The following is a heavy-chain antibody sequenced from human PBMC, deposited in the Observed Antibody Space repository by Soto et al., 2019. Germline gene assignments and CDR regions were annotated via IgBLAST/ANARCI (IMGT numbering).Heavy chain of an antibody. Sequence: QVQLVESGGGVVQPGRSLRLSCAASGFTFSSYGMHWVRQAPGKGLEWVAVISYDGSNKYYADSVKGRFTMSRDNSKNTLYLQMNSLRAEDTAVYYCAKGRLGWELPDGYWGQGTLVTVSS. CDR1: GFTFSSYG. V-gene: IGHV3-30*18. J-gene: IGHJ4*02. CDR2: ISYDGSNK. D-gene: IGHD1-26*01. CDR3: AKGRLGWELPDGY.